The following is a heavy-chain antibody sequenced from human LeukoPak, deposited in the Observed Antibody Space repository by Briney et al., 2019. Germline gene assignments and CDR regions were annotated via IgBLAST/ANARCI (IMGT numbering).Heavy chain of an antibody. CDR3: AKDRYRTTGTTMIDY. Sequence: GGSPRLSCAASGFTFSSYGMHWVRQAPGKGLEWVAVISYDGSNKYYADSVKGRFTISRDNSKNTLYLQMNSLRAEDTAVYYCAKDRYRTTGTTMIDYWGQGTLVTVSS. CDR1: GFTFSSYG. V-gene: IGHV3-30*18. J-gene: IGHJ4*02. CDR2: ISYDGSNK. D-gene: IGHD1-1*01.